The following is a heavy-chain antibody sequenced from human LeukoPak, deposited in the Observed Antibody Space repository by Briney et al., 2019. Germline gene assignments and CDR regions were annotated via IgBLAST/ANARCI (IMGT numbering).Heavy chain of an antibody. CDR3: AKGSASHSSSSDI. J-gene: IGHJ3*02. Sequence: GGSLRLSCAASGFTFSTYGMHWDRQAPGKGLEWVAFMWYDGSNKYYADSVKGRFTICRDNSKNTLYLQMNSLRAEDTALYYCAKGSASHSSSSDIWGQGTMVTVSS. CDR2: MWYDGSNK. CDR1: GFTFSTYG. V-gene: IGHV3-30*02. D-gene: IGHD6-6*01.